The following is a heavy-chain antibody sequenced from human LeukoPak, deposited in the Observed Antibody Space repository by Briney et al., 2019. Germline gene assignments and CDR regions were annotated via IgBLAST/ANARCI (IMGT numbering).Heavy chain of an antibody. CDR1: GFTFSSYE. D-gene: IGHD1-26*01. Sequence: GGSLRLSCAASGFTFSSYEMNWVRQAPGKGLEWVSYISSSGSTTYYADSVKGRFTISRDSAKSSLYLQMNSLRAKDTAVYYCASVIVGAPNKAFDIWGQGTMVTVSS. V-gene: IGHV3-48*03. J-gene: IGHJ3*02. CDR2: ISSSGSTT. CDR3: ASVIVGAPNKAFDI.